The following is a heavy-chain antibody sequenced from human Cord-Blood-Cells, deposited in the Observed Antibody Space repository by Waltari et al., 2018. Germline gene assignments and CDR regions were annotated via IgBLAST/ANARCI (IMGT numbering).Heavy chain of an antibody. V-gene: IGHV1-8*03. CDR2: MNPNSGNT. CDR3: ASGGIAAAGTAFDI. Sequence: QVQLVQSGAEVKKPGASVKVSCKASVYTFTSHDINWVRQATGQGLEWMGWMNPNSGNTGYAQKFQGRVTITRNTSISTAYMELSSLRSEDTAVYYCASGGIAAAGTAFDIWGQGTMVTVSS. D-gene: IGHD6-13*01. J-gene: IGHJ3*02. CDR1: VYTFTSHD.